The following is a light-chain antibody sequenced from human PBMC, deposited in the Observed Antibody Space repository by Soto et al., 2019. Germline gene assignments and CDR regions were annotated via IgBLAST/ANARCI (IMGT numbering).Light chain of an antibody. CDR1: QSFSSY. J-gene: IGKJ3*01. CDR3: QQRSSSPPKFA. CDR2: DAS. Sequence: EIVVTQSPVTLSLSPGERATLSCRSSQSFSSYLAWYQQKPGQAPRLLIYDASNRATDIPARFSGSGSGTDFTLTVSSLEPEDSAVYYCQQRSSSPPKFAFGRGTKVDIK. V-gene: IGKV3-11*01.